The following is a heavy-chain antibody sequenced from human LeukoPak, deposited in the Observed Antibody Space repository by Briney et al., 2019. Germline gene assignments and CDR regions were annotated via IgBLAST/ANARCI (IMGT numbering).Heavy chain of an antibody. CDR1: GFAFSSYS. V-gene: IGHV3-48*02. J-gene: IGHJ4*02. CDR2: ITSSSTTI. D-gene: IGHD5-18*01. CDR3: ASNGGYSYGDFDY. Sequence: PGGSLRLSCAASGFAFSSYSMNWVRQAPGKGLEWISYITSSSTTIYYADSVKGRFTISRDNAKNSLYLQMNSLRDEDTAVYYCASNGGYSYGDFDYWGQGTLVTVSS.